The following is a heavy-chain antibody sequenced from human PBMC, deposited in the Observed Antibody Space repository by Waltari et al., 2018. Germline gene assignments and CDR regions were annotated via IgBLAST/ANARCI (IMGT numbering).Heavy chain of an antibody. CDR3: ARGSKSAMDV. J-gene: IGHJ6*02. CDR2: INTDATIT. Sequence: EEQMAESGGGLVHPGGSLRLSCAASGFTFTNYWMHWVRQAPGKGLVWVSHINTDATITNYVDSVKGRFTVSRDNAKNTLYLQMNSLTVEDTAVYYCARGSKSAMDVWGQGTTVTVSS. V-gene: IGHV3-74*01. CDR1: GFTFTNYW.